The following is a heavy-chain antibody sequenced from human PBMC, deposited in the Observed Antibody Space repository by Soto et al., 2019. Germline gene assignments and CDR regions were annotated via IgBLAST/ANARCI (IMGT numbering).Heavy chain of an antibody. Sequence: GGSLRLSCAASGFTFSGYYMSWIRQAPGKGLEWVSYISSSSSYTNYADSVKGRFTISRDNAKNSLYLQMNSLRAEDTAVYYCARESYDILTGYPEGFDYWGQGTLVTVSS. CDR2: ISSSSSYT. J-gene: IGHJ4*02. V-gene: IGHV3-11*05. CDR3: ARESYDILTGYPEGFDY. D-gene: IGHD3-9*01. CDR1: GFTFSGYY.